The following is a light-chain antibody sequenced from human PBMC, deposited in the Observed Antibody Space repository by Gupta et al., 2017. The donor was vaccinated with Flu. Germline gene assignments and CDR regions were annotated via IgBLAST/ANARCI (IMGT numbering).Light chain of an antibody. J-gene: IGKJ4*01. V-gene: IGKV4-1*01. Sequence: DIVMTQSPYSLAVSLGERATINCKSSQSVSSSSNNRNYVAWYQQKPGQPPKLLINWASARQSGVPDRFSGSGSGTDFTLTISSLQAEDAAVYHCQQVDNHSLTFGGGTKVEIK. CDR2: WAS. CDR3: QQVDNHSLT. CDR1: QSVSSSSNNRNY.